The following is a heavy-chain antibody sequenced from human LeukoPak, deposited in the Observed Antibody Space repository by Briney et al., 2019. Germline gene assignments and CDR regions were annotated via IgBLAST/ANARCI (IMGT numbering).Heavy chain of an antibody. CDR1: GGSISSSSYY. CDR3: ARGYSYGDY. Sequence: SETLSLTCTVSGGSISSSSYYWDWIRQSPGKGLEWLGSIYYVGSTYYNPSLESRVTISVDTSKNQFSLKLSSVTAADTAVYYCARGYSYGDYWGQGTLVTVSS. CDR2: IYYVGST. J-gene: IGHJ4*02. V-gene: IGHV4-39*01. D-gene: IGHD5-18*01.